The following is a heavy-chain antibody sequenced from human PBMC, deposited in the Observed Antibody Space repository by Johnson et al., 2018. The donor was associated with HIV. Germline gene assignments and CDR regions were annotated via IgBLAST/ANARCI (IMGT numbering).Heavy chain of an antibody. D-gene: IGHD3-10*01. Sequence: VLLVESGGGLVQPGGSLRLSCAASGFTFSSYAMSWVRQAPGRGLEWVSVIYSGGSTYHADSVKGRFTISRDNSKNMVYLQMNSLRAEDTAVYYCARDRFGSGRPNAFDLWGQGTMVTVSS. J-gene: IGHJ3*01. CDR3: ARDRFGSGRPNAFDL. CDR1: GFTFSSYA. V-gene: IGHV3-66*01. CDR2: IYSGGST.